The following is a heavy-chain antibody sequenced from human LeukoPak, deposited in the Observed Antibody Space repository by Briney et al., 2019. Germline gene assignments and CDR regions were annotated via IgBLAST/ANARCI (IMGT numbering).Heavy chain of an antibody. Sequence: EASVKVSCKASGGTFSSYATSWVRQAPGRGLEWMGGIIPIFGTANYAQKFQGRVTITADESTSTAYMELSSLRSEDTAVYYCARGGYSSSWYFSRAVRPPRIEWFDPWGKGTLVTVSS. CDR3: ARGGYSSSWYFSRAVRPPRIEWFDP. D-gene: IGHD6-13*01. J-gene: IGHJ5*02. CDR1: GGTFSSYA. V-gene: IGHV1-69*13. CDR2: IIPIFGTA.